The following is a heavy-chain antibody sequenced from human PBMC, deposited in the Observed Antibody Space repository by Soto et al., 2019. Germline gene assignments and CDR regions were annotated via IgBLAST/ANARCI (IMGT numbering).Heavy chain of an antibody. Sequence: LRHSCAAAGITISNHALSRVRKKPGKGLEWVSGISGSGTTTYYADSVKGRFTISRDNSKNTLYLQMNSLRAEDTAVYYCAKISRGTYYCDSSGPDYWGQGTLVTVSS. CDR3: AKISRGTYYCDSSGPDY. V-gene: IGHV3-23*01. CDR1: GITISNHA. CDR2: ISGSGTTT. J-gene: IGHJ4*02. D-gene: IGHD3-22*01.